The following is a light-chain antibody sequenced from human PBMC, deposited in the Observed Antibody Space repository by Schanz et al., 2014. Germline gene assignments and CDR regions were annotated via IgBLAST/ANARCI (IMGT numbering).Light chain of an antibody. CDR3: QEYNSYSGLT. J-gene: IGKJ1*01. CDR1: QTIIRW. CDR2: DAS. V-gene: IGKV1-5*01. Sequence: DIQMTQSPSTLSASVGDRVTITCRASQTIIRWLAWYQQKPGKAPKLLIYDASTLETGVPSRFSGSGSGTEFTLTISTLQPDDFATYYCQEYNSYSGLTFGQGTKVEMK.